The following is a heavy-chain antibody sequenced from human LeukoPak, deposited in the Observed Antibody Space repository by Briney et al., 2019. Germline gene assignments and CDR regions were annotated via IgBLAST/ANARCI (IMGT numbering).Heavy chain of an antibody. V-gene: IGHV1-2*02. CDR2: INSKSGGT. Sequence: GASVKVSCKASGYTFIGYYVHWVRQAPGQGLEWMGWINSKSGGTNYAQKFQGRVAMTRDTSISTAYMELNSLRAEDTAVYYCARENSDWNYEFDYWGQGTLVTVSS. D-gene: IGHD1-7*01. CDR3: ARENSDWNYEFDY. J-gene: IGHJ4*02. CDR1: GYTFIGYY.